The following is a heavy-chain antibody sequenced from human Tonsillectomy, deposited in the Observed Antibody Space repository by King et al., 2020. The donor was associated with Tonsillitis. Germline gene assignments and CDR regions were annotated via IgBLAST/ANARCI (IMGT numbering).Heavy chain of an antibody. V-gene: IGHV4-59*01. J-gene: IGHJ6*02. CDR2: IYNSGST. CDR3: ARYNYYYYCMDV. CDR1: GGSISSYF. Sequence: VQLQESGPGLVKPSETLSLTCTVSGGSISSYFWSWIRQSPGKGLEWIGYIYNSGSTNYNPSLKSRVTISVDTSKNQFSLKLSSVTAADTAVYYCARYNYYYYCMDVWGQGPTVTVSS.